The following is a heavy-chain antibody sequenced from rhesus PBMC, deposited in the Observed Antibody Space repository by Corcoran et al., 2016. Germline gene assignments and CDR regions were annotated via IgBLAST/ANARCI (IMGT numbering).Heavy chain of an antibody. CDR1: GYPFTSYY. CDR2: IYPSNGNT. Sequence: QVQLVQSGAEVKKPGASVKLSCKASGYPFTSYYINWVRQAPGQVLEWMGWIYPSNGNTGYAQKFQGRVTMTRDTSTSTAYMELSSLRSEDTAVYYCTRRLSSHYGLDSWGQGVVVTVSS. CDR3: TRRLSSHYGLDS. V-gene: IGHV1S9*01. D-gene: IGHD4-29*01. J-gene: IGHJ6*01.